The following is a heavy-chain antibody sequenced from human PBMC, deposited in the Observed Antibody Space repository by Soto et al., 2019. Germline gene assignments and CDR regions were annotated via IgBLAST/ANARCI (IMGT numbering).Heavy chain of an antibody. V-gene: IGHV1-46*01. CDR3: ARDRLGCSGGSCYSYYYYGMDV. J-gene: IGHJ6*02. CDR1: GYTFTSYY. D-gene: IGHD2-15*01. Sequence: VSCKASGYTFTSYYMHWVRQAPGQGLEWMGIINPSGGSTSYAQKFQGRVTMTRDTSTSTVYMELSSLRSEDTAVYYCARDRLGCSGGSCYSYYYYGMDVWGQGTTVTVSS. CDR2: INPSGGST.